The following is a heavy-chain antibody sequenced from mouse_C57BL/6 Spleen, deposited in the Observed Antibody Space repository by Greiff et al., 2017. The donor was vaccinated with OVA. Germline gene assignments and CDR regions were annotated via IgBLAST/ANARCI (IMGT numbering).Heavy chain of an antibody. V-gene: IGHV1-19*01. CDR3: ARELRPY. D-gene: IGHD1-1*01. J-gene: IGHJ2*01. CDR1: GYTFTDYY. CDR2: INPYNGGT. Sequence: VHVKQSGPVLVKPGASVKMSCKASGYTFTDYYMNWVKQSHGKSLEWIGVINPYNGGTSYNQKFKGKATLTVDKSSSTAYMELNSLTSEDSAVYYCARELRPYWGQGTTLTVSS.